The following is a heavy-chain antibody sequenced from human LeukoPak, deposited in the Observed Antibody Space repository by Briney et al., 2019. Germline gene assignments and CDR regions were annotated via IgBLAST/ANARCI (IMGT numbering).Heavy chain of an antibody. D-gene: IGHD3-22*01. CDR1: GYTFTNSC. J-gene: IGHJ4*02. CDR2: ISTYNGNT. Sequence: GASVKVSCKASGYTFTNSCISWVRQDPGQGLEWMGWISTYNGNTYYAQKFQGRVTMTTDKSTSTAYMELRSLRSDDTAVYYCPRVPNYYDSSGYYPYYFDYWGQGTLVTVSS. V-gene: IGHV1-18*01. CDR3: PRVPNYYDSSGYYPYYFDY.